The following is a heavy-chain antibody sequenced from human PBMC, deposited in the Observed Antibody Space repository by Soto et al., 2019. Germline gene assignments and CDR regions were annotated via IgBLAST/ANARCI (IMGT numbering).Heavy chain of an antibody. Sequence: QVQLQESGPGLVKPSQTLSVTCSVSGASVSSGGYYWSWIRHHPGKGLEWIGYIYDTIETYYNPSLKSRSTISVDMSKNQLSMKLTSVTSADTAIYYCARDHFAGDDYNRYWGQGTLVTVSS. CDR3: ARDHFAGDDYNRY. CDR1: GASVSSGGYY. D-gene: IGHD4-4*01. V-gene: IGHV4-31*03. J-gene: IGHJ4*02. CDR2: IYDTIET.